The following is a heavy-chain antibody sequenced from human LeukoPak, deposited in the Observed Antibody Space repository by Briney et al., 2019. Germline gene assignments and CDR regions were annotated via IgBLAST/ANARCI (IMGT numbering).Heavy chain of an antibody. CDR3: AANRRYYYDSSALDV. CDR2: INPNNGDT. D-gene: IGHD3-22*01. CDR1: GYTFTDYY. V-gene: IGHV1-2*02. Sequence: GASVKVSCKASGYTFTDYYMHWVREAPGRGLEWMGWINPNNGDTNYAQKFQGRVTMAGDTSISTAYMELSRLRSDDTAVYYCAANRRYYYDSSALDVWGQGTTVTISS. J-gene: IGHJ6*02.